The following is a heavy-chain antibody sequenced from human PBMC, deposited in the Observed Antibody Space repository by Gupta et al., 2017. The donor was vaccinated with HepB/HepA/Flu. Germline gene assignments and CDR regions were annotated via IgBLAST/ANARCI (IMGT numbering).Heavy chain of an antibody. D-gene: IGHD2-21*02. CDR1: GFTFSSYA. Sequence: EVQLLESGGGLVQPGGSLRLSFAASGFTFSSYAMSWVRQDPGKGLEWVSAISGSGGSTYYADSVKGRFTISRDNSKNTLYLQMNSLRAEDTAVYYCAKDQGCGGDCYSLFDYWGQGTLVTVSS. V-gene: IGHV3-23*01. J-gene: IGHJ4*02. CDR3: AKDQGCGGDCYSLFDY. CDR2: ISGSGGST.